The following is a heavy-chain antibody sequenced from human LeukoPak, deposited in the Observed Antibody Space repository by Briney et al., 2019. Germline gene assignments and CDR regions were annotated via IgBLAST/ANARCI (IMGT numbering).Heavy chain of an antibody. Sequence: AGGSLRLSCAASGFTFSSYSMNWVRQAPGKGLEWVSSISSSSSYIYYADSVKGRFTISRDNAKNSLYLQMNSLRAEDTAVYYCASYGGNLFDYWGQGTLVTVSS. D-gene: IGHD4-23*01. J-gene: IGHJ4*02. CDR3: ASYGGNLFDY. CDR1: GFTFSSYS. CDR2: ISSSSSYI. V-gene: IGHV3-21*01.